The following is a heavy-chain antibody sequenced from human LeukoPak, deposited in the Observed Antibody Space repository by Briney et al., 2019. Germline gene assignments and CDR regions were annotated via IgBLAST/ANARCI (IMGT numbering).Heavy chain of an antibody. J-gene: IGHJ4*02. V-gene: IGHV3-53*01. CDR3: VKNCYGSGITTDY. CDR1: GFTVIDSY. CDR2: IYSDDRT. Sequence: GGSLRLSCAASGFTVIDSYMTWVRQAPGKGLEWVSTIYSDDRTYYADSVKGRFTISRDSSKNTLFLQMNSLRAEDTAFYYCVKNCYGSGITTDYWGRGILVTVSS. D-gene: IGHD3-10*01.